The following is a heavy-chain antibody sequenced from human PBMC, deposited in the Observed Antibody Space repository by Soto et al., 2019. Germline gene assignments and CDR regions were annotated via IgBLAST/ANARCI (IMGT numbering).Heavy chain of an antibody. Sequence: LRLSCAASGFTFASYRMNWVRQAPGKGLEWDSSISSSSSYIYYADSVKGRFTISRDNAKNSLYLQMNSLRAEDTAVYYCARGNEDIVLVPGGQTESFDFRGQGTMGTVSS. CDR1: GFTFASYR. D-gene: IGHD2-2*01. J-gene: IGHJ3*01. CDR3: ARGNEDIVLVPGGQTESFDF. V-gene: IGHV3-21*01. CDR2: ISSSSSYI.